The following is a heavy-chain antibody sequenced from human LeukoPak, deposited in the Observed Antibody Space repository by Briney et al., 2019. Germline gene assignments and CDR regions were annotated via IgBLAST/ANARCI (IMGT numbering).Heavy chain of an antibody. D-gene: IGHD2-21*01. CDR2: IYPGDSDT. CDR1: GYSFTSYW. Sequence: GESLKISCKGSGYSFTSYWIGWVRQMPGKGLEWVGIIYPGDSDTKYSPSFQGQVTISADKSISTAYLQWSSLKASDTAMYYCARPPYSGLGGFDIWGQGTMVTVSS. V-gene: IGHV5-51*01. J-gene: IGHJ3*02. CDR3: ARPPYSGLGGFDI.